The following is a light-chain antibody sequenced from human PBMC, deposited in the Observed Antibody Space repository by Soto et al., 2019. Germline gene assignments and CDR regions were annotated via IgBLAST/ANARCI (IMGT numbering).Light chain of an antibody. CDR2: EVS. J-gene: IGLJ7*01. V-gene: IGLV2-23*02. CDR1: SSDVGSHNL. CDR3: CSYGGSRAV. Sequence: QSALTQPASVSGSPGQSIPISCTGTSSDVGSHNLVSWYQQHPGQAPKLMIYEVSKRPLGVSARFSAPKSGNTASLTISGLQPEDEADYYCCSYGGSRAVFGGGTQLTVL.